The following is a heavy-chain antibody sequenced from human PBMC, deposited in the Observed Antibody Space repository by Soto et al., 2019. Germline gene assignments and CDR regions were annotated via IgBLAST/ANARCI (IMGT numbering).Heavy chain of an antibody. Sequence: EVQLLESGGGLVQPGGSLRLSCAASGFTFSSYAMRWVRQAPGKGLEWVSAISGSGGSTYYADSVKGRFTISRDNSKNTLYLQMNSLRAEDTVVYYCAIRGSGSYYDYWGQGTLVTVSS. CDR1: GFTFSSYA. V-gene: IGHV3-23*01. CDR2: ISGSGGST. CDR3: AIRGSGSYYDY. J-gene: IGHJ4*02. D-gene: IGHD1-26*01.